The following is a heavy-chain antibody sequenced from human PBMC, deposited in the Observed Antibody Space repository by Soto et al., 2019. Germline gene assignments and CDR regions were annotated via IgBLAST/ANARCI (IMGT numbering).Heavy chain of an antibody. CDR2: IYYSGST. CDR1: GGSISSYY. V-gene: IGHV4-59*01. D-gene: IGHD4-17*01. CDR3: AREGFDYGYNWFDP. Sequence: QVQLQESGPGLVKPSETLSLTCTVSGGSISSYYWSWIRQPPGKGLEWIGYIYYSGSTNYNPSLKSRVTISVDTSKNQFSLKLSSVTAADTAVYYCAREGFDYGYNWFDPWGRGTLVTVSS. J-gene: IGHJ5*02.